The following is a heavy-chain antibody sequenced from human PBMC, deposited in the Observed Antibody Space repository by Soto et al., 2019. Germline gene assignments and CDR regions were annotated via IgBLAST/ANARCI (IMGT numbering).Heavy chain of an antibody. V-gene: IGHV3-30-3*01. D-gene: IGHD5-18*01. J-gene: IGHJ4*02. Sequence: SLRLSFAASGFTFSSYAMHWVAQAPGKGLEWVAVISYDLSNKYYADSVKGRFTISRDNSKNTLYLQMNSPRAEDTAVYYSARDSGIERGYRSGPPDYWGQGTLVTI. CDR1: GFTFSSYA. CDR3: ARDSGIERGYRSGPPDY. CDR2: ISYDLSNK.